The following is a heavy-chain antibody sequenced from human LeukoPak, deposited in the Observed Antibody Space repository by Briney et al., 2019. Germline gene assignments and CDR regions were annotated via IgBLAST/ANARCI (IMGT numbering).Heavy chain of an antibody. CDR1: GGSNSSSSYY. J-gene: IGHJ3*02. D-gene: IGHD2-2*01. CDR2: IYYSGST. CDR3: ARVVVQNAFDI. Sequence: PSETLSLTCTVSGGSNSSSSYYWGWIRQPPGKGLEWIGSIYYSGSTYYNPSLKSRVTISVDTSKNQFSLKLSSVTAADTAVYYCARVVVQNAFDIWGQGTMVTVSS. V-gene: IGHV4-39*01.